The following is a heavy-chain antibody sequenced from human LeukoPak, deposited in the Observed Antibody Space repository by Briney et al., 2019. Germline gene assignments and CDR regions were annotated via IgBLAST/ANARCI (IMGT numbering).Heavy chain of an antibody. V-gene: IGHV3-7*01. CDR2: INQDGSVR. Sequence: GGSLRLSCAASGFTFNTYWMIWIRQAPGKGLDWVANINQDGSVRYYVASVKGRFTISRDNAKNLVHLQMNSLRAEDTAVYYCARKGLPDYWGQGTMVTVSS. CDR3: ARKGLPDY. D-gene: IGHD2-21*02. CDR1: GFTFNTYW. J-gene: IGHJ4*02.